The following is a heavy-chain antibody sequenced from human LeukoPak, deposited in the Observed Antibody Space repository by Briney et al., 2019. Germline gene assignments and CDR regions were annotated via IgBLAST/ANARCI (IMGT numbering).Heavy chain of an antibody. Sequence: PGGSLRLSCAASGFTFSSYWMSWVRQAPGKGLEWVANIKQDGSEKYYVDSVKGRFTISRDNAKNSLYLQMNSLRAEDTAVYYCAREGDYWTYYFDYWGQGTLVTVSS. CDR1: GFTFSSYW. D-gene: IGHD4-17*01. CDR2: IKQDGSEK. J-gene: IGHJ4*02. CDR3: AREGDYWTYYFDY. V-gene: IGHV3-7*01.